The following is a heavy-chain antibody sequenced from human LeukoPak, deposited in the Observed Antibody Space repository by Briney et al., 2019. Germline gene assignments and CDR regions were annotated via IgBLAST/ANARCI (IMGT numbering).Heavy chain of an antibody. D-gene: IGHD1-7*01. J-gene: IGHJ5*02. CDR3: ARDIWAFGQNYNWFDP. Sequence: ASVKVSCKASGYTFTSYGISWVRQAPGQGLEWMGWISAYNGNTNYPQKFQGRVTITADESTSTAYMELSSLRSEDTAVYYCARDIWAFGQNYNWFDPWGQGTLVTVSS. CDR1: GYTFTSYG. V-gene: IGHV1-18*01. CDR2: ISAYNGNT.